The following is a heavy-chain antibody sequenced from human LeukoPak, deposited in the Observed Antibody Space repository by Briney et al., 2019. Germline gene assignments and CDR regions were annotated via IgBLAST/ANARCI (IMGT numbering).Heavy chain of an antibody. CDR2: IIEGGDPK. V-gene: IGHV3-7*01. J-gene: IGHJ3*02. Sequence: GESLRLSCAASGFTFSAYWMTWVRQAPGKGLAWVANIIEGGDPKYYVDSVKGRFTISRDNTKNSLYLQMTSLRADDTAVYYCAKDRGQLGDAFDIWGQGTMVTVSS. CDR1: GFTFSAYW. CDR3: AKDRGQLGDAFDI. D-gene: IGHD7-27*01.